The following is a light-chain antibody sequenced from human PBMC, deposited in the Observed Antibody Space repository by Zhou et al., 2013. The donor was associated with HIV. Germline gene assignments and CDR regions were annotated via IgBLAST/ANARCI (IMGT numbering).Light chain of an antibody. Sequence: DIQLTQSPSTLSASVGDRVTITCRASQNVNKEVAWYQQKPGKAPKVLIFEASTLDGGVPARFSGSGSGTDFTLTIDGLRPEDFATYYCLQDYNYPRTFGQGTKLEIK. CDR3: LQDYNYPRT. J-gene: IGKJ2*01. CDR1: QNVNKE. CDR2: EAS. V-gene: IGKV1-5*03.